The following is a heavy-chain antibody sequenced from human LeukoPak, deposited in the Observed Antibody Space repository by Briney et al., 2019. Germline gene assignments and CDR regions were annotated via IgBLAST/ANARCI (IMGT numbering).Heavy chain of an antibody. D-gene: IGHD3-22*01. CDR1: GFTFNDYG. CDR3: ARDKHYYDSSNYV. CDR2: INWNGGTT. Sequence: EGSLRLSCAASGFTFNDYGMSWVRQGPGKGLEWVSGINWNGGTTGYADSVRGRFTISRDNAKNSLYLQMNSLRAEDTALYYCARDKHYYDSSNYVWGQGTLVTVSS. J-gene: IGHJ4*02. V-gene: IGHV3-20*04.